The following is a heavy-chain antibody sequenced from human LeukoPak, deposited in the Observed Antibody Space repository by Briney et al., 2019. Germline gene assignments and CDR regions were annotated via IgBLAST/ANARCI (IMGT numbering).Heavy chain of an antibody. V-gene: IGHV4-39*07. J-gene: IGHJ4*02. D-gene: IGHD5-18*01. CDR1: GGSISTSNYY. CDR2: IFYSGST. Sequence: SETLSLTCTVSGGSISTSNYYWGWIRQPPGKGLEWIGNIFYSGSTYYSPSVKSRVTISVDTSKNQFSLKLSSVTAADTAVYYCARAREGYSYGYWGQGTLVTVSS. CDR3: ARAREGYSYGY.